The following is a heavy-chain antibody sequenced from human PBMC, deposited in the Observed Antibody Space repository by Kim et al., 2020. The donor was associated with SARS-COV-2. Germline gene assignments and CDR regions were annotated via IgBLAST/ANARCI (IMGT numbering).Heavy chain of an antibody. D-gene: IGHD4-17*01. CDR1: GGSISSYY. J-gene: IGHJ4*02. CDR3: ARELGLNRYGVGY. CDR2: IYYSGST. V-gene: IGHV4-59*01. Sequence: SETLSLTCTVSGGSISSYYWSWIRQPPGKGLEWIGYIYYSGSTNYNPSLKSRVTISVDTSKNQFSMKLSSVTAADTAVYYCARELGLNRYGVGYWGQGTLVTVSS.